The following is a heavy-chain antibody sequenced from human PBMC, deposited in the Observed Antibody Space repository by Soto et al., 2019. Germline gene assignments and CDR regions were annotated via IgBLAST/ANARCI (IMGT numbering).Heavy chain of an antibody. CDR1: GFTFSSYA. D-gene: IGHD6-13*01. J-gene: IGHJ3*02. CDR3: AKLKKTSSGWYRDAFDI. CDR2: VSSSGGST. Sequence: EVQLLESGGGLVQPGGSLRLSCAASGFTFSSYAMSWVRQAPGKGLEWVSAVSSSGGSTYYADSVKGRFTISRDNSKNTRYLQMNSVRAEDTAIYYGAKLKKTSSGWYRDAFDIWGQGTMVTVSS. V-gene: IGHV3-23*01.